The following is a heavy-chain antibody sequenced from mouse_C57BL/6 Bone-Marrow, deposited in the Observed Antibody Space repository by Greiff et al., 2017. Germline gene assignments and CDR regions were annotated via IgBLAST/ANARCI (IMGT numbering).Heavy chain of an antibody. Sequence: QVQLQQSGAELVRPGASVKLSCKASGYTFTDYYINWVKQRPGQGLEWIARIYPGSGNTYYNEKFKGKATLTAEKSSSTAYMQISSLTSEDSAVYFCAREGDAMDYWGQGTSVTVSS. V-gene: IGHV1-76*01. CDR3: AREGDAMDY. CDR1: GYTFTDYY. CDR2: IYPGSGNT. J-gene: IGHJ4*01.